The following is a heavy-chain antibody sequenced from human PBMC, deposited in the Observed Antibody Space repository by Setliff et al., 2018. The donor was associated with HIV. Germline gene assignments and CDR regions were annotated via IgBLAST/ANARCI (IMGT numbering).Heavy chain of an antibody. D-gene: IGHD2-2*01. V-gene: IGHV3-21*01. CDR2: ISSSSSYT. CDR3: ARAGIVVVPAAMGWFDP. Sequence: GGSLRLSCAASGFTFSSYSMNWVRQAPGKGLEWVSYISSSSSYTHYADSVKGRFTISRDNVKNSLYLQMNSLRADDTAVYYCARAGIVVVPAAMGWFDPWGQGTLVTVSS. J-gene: IGHJ5*02. CDR1: GFTFSSYS.